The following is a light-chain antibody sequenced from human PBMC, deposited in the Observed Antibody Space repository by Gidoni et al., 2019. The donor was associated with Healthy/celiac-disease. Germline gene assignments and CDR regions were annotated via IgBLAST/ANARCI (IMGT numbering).Light chain of an antibody. V-gene: IGKV1-12*01. CDR3: QQANSFPIT. CDR1: QDISSW. Sequence: DILMTQSPSSVSASVGDRLTITCRASQDISSWLAWYQQKPGKAPKLLIYAASPFQSGVPSRFSGSGSGTEFTLTISGLQSEDFATYYCQQANSFPITFGQGTRLEIK. J-gene: IGKJ5*01. CDR2: AAS.